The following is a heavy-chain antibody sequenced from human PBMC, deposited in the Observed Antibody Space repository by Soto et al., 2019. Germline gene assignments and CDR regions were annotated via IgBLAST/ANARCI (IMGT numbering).Heavy chain of an antibody. D-gene: IGHD3-22*01. CDR1: GVSINPYY. J-gene: IGHJ4*02. CDR3: ARGRDDNNGFEY. Sequence: WETLSLTCTFSGVSINPYYWSCIRHPPGKGLEWVGHIYYSQTTNYNPSLKSRVTISVDTSKNQFSLKLSSVTAADTAVYYCARGRDDNNGFEYWGQGTLVTVSS. CDR2: IYYSQTT. V-gene: IGHV4-59*01.